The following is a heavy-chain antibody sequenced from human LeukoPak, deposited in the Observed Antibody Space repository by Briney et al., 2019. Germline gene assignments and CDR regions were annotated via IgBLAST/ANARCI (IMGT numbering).Heavy chain of an antibody. CDR1: GFIFSSYA. D-gene: IGHD3-10*01. J-gene: IGHJ4*02. Sequence: GGSLRLSCAASGFIFSSYAMTWVRQAPGRGLEWLSTISGSGTTTYYVDSVKGRFTVSRDNSKNTLYLQMSTLRAGDTAVYYCAKAGHYGSGSYYSDYWGRGTLVTVSP. CDR2: ISGSGTTT. CDR3: AKAGHYGSGSYYSDY. V-gene: IGHV3-23*01.